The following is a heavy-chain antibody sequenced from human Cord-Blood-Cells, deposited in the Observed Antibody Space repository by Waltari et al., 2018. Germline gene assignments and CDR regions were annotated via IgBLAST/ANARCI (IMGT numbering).Heavy chain of an antibody. CDR3: ARGRGDAFDI. Sequence: QVQLVQSGAEVKKPVASVKVSCKASGYTFTGYYMHWVRQAPGQGLEWMGWINPNSGGTNYEQKCQGRVTRTRDTAISTAYMELSRLRSDDTAVYYCARGRGDAFDIWGQGTMVTVSS. D-gene: IGHD3-10*01. CDR2: INPNSGGT. CDR1: GYTFTGYY. J-gene: IGHJ3*02. V-gene: IGHV1-2*02.